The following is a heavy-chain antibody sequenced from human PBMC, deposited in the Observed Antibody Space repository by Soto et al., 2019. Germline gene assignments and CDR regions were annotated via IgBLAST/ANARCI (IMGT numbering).Heavy chain of an antibody. J-gene: IGHJ4*02. V-gene: IGHV3-15*01. CDR1: GFTFSNAW. CDR3: TPDRGHFYDFDY. CDR2: IKSKGDGGTR. Sequence: EVQLVESGGGLVKPGGSLRLSCAASGFTFSNAWMSWVRQVPGKGLEWVGRIKSKGDGGTRDYAAPVKGRFTISRDDAENTLYLQMNSLKTEDTAVYYCTPDRGHFYDFDYWGQGTLVTVSS. D-gene: IGHD5-18*01.